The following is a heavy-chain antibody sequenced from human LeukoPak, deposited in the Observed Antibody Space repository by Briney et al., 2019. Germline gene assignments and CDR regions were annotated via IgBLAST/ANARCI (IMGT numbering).Heavy chain of an antibody. D-gene: IGHD6-19*01. J-gene: IGHJ4*02. V-gene: IGHV3-9*03. CDR2: ISWNSGSI. CDR3: AKDLYSSGWYGGFDY. CDR1: GFTFDDYA. Sequence: PGRSLRLSCAASGFTFDDYAMHWVRQAPGKGLEWVSGISWNSGSIGYADSVKGRFTISRDNAKNSLYLQMNSLRAEDMALYYCAKDLYSSGWYGGFDYWGQGTLVTVSS.